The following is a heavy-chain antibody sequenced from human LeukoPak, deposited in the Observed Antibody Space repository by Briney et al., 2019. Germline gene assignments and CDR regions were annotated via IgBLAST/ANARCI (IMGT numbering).Heavy chain of an antibody. CDR2: IYYSGST. V-gene: IGHV4-59*12. CDR1: GGSISSYY. D-gene: IGHD5-24*01. J-gene: IGHJ4*02. CDR3: ARGRRRWLQSRTPPDY. Sequence: SETLSLTCIVSGGSISSYYWSWIRQPPGKGLEWIGHIYYSGSTNYNPSLKSRVTISVDTSKNQFSLELSSVTAADTAVYYCARGRRRWLQSRTPPDYWGQGTLVTVSS.